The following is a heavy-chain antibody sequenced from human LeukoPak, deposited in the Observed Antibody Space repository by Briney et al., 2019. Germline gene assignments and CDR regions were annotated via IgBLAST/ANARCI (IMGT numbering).Heavy chain of an antibody. D-gene: IGHD3-3*01. V-gene: IGHV1-18*01. Sequence: ASVTVSCQASGYTFSTYAITWVRQAPGQGLEWMGWITADNSNTNYAQKLQGRVTMTKDPSTSTSYLELRSLIADDTAVYYCARVRTIFGVVISPDALDIWGQGTLVTVSS. CDR2: ITADNSNT. J-gene: IGHJ3*02. CDR3: ARVRTIFGVVISPDALDI. CDR1: GYTFSTYA.